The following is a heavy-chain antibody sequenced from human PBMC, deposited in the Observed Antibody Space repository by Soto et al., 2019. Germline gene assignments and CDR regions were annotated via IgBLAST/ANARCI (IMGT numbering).Heavy chain of an antibody. CDR3: ARVSFAHFFHWFDP. Sequence: SQTLSLTCAISGDSVSSKTAAWNWIRQSPSRGLEWLGRTYFRSKWYNDYAISVKSRITINPDTSKNQFSLLLNSVAPEDTAVYYCARVSFAHFFHWFDPGGQGTLVTVPS. V-gene: IGHV6-1*01. CDR2: TYFRSKWYN. CDR1: GDSVSSKTAA. J-gene: IGHJ5*02. D-gene: IGHD3-3*01.